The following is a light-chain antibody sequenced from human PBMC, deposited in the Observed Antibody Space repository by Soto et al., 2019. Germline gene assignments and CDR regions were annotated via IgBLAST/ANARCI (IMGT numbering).Light chain of an antibody. CDR2: EVD. J-gene: IGLJ3*02. Sequence: QSALTQPASVSGSPGQSIAISCPGTSSDVGSYNRVSWYQPHPGKAPTLMIYEVDKRPSGVSDRFSGSKSGNTASLTISGLQAEDEADYYCCSSVGGPIWVFGGGTKLTVL. CDR1: SSDVGSYNR. V-gene: IGLV2-23*02. CDR3: CSSVGGPIWV.